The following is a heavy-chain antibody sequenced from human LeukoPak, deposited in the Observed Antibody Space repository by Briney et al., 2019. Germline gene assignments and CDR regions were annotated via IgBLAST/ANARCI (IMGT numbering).Heavy chain of an antibody. J-gene: IGHJ5*02. CDR1: GYTFTSYG. CDR2: ISAYNGNT. Sequence: ASVKVSCKASGYTFTSYGISWVRQAPGQGLEWMGWISAYNGNTNYAQKLQGRVTMTEDTSTDTAYMELSSLRSEDTAVYYCATHPSGIAAAGMASVRFDPWGQGTLVTVSS. D-gene: IGHD6-13*01. V-gene: IGHV1-18*01. CDR3: ATHPSGIAAAGMASVRFDP.